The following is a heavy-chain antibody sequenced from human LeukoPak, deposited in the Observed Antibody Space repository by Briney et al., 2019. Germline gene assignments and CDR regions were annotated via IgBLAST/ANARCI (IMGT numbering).Heavy chain of an antibody. CDR3: AKDLSRAVAADWFDP. V-gene: IGHV3-23*01. CDR1: GFTFSNYD. J-gene: IGHJ5*02. D-gene: IGHD6-19*01. CDR2: ISDSGGST. Sequence: GGSLRLSCAASGFTFSNYDMSWVRQAPGKGLEWVSSISDSGGSTYYADSVKGRFTISRDNSKNTLYLQITNLRAADTAVYYCAKDLSRAVAADWFDPWDQGSLVTVSS.